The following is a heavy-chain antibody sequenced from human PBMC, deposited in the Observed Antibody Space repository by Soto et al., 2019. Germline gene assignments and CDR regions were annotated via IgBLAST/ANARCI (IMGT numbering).Heavy chain of an antibody. CDR2: IWYDGSNE. CDR1: GFSFSNYG. J-gene: IGHJ6*02. V-gene: IGHV3-33*01. CDR3: ARDDIPGRAVAIYGMDI. D-gene: IGHD6-19*01. Sequence: GGSLRLSCAAAGFSFSNYGMHWVRQAPGKGLEWVAVIWYDGSNEYYADSVKGRFTISRDNSKNTLYLQMNSLRAEDTAVYYCARDDIPGRAVAIYGMDIWGQGTTVTVSS.